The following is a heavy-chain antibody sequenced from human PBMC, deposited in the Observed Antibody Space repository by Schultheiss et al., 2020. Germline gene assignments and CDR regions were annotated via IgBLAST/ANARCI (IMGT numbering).Heavy chain of an antibody. V-gene: IGHV3-30*14. J-gene: IGHJ4*02. CDR1: GFTFSSYA. CDR2: ISYDGSNK. CDR3: AGAQLERLCDY. D-gene: IGHD1-1*01. Sequence: RGSLRLSCAASGFTFSSYAMHWVRQAPGKGLEWVAVISYDGSNKYYADSVKGRFTISRDNAKKSLYLQMNSLIAEDMAVYYCAGAQLERLCDYWGQGTLVTVSS.